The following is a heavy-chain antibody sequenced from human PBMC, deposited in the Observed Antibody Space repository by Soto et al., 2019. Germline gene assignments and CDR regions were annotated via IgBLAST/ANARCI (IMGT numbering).Heavy chain of an antibody. J-gene: IGHJ4*02. Sequence: GGSLRLSCAASGFTFSDYYMSWIRQAPGKGLEWVSYISSSGSTIYYADSVKGRFTISRDNAKNSLYLQMNSLRAEDTAVYYCARVGCSSTSCYYVNFDYWGQGTLVTVSS. V-gene: IGHV3-11*01. CDR1: GFTFSDYY. CDR2: ISSSGSTI. D-gene: IGHD2-2*01. CDR3: ARVGCSSTSCYYVNFDY.